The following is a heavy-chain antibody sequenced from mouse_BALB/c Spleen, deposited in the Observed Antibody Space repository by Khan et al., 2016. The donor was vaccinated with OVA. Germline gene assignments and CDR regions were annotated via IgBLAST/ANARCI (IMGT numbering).Heavy chain of an antibody. CDR1: GFSLSRYN. J-gene: IGHJ4*01. CDR3: ARAIYRFDGYYAMDY. Sequence: QVQLKESGPVLVAPSQSLSITCTVSGFSLSRYNIHWVRQPPGKGLEWLGMIWGGGGTDYNSTLKSRLSISKDNSKSQVFLKMNSLQTDDSAMYYCARAIYRFDGYYAMDYWGQGTSVTVSS. V-gene: IGHV2-6-4*01. CDR2: IWGGGGT. D-gene: IGHD2-14*01.